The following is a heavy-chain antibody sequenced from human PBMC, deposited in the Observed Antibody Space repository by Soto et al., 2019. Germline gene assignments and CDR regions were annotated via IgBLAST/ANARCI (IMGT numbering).Heavy chain of an antibody. D-gene: IGHD3-22*01. CDR3: ERDPDSSGYYVFDY. Sequence: RGSPRLSCAGTGFTLGSFAMHCVRQAPGRGLEWVAAMSYDGSNNHYADAVRGRFTISRDDYKNTLYLQMNSLRAEDTAVYYRERDPDSSGYYVFDYWGRRTLVTVSS. J-gene: IGHJ4*02. CDR2: MSYDGSNN. CDR1: GFTLGSFA. V-gene: IGHV3-30-3*01.